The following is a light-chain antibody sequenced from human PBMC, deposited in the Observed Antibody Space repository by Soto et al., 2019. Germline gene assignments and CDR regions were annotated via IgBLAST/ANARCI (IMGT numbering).Light chain of an antibody. CDR3: QQCHDWPRT. V-gene: IGKV3-15*01. CDR1: QSLSTN. CDR2: GAS. J-gene: IGKJ1*01. Sequence: EIVMTQSPATLSVSPGERATLSCRASQSLSTNLAWYQQRPGQAPRLLIFGASTRATGIPARFSGSGSGTEFTLTISGLQSEDFAVYYCQQCHDWPRTFGQGTKVEI.